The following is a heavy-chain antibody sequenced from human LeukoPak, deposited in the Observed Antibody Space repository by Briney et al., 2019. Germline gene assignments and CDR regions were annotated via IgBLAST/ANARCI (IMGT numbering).Heavy chain of an antibody. CDR2: IYTSGST. CDR3: AREVLERRWVVNYYYYMDV. Sequence: PSETLSLTCTVSGGSISSGSYYWSWIRQPAGKGLEWIGRIYTSGSTNYNPSLKSRVTISVDTSKNQFSLKLSSVTAADTAVYYCAREVLERRWVVNYYYYMDVWGKGTTVTISS. J-gene: IGHJ6*03. V-gene: IGHV4-61*02. CDR1: GGSISSGSYY. D-gene: IGHD1-1*01.